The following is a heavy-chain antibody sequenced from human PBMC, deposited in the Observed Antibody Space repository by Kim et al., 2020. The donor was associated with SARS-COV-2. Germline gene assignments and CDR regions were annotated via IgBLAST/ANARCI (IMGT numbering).Heavy chain of an antibody. CDR3: ARSWVRGTYYDYVWGSYLPVDDDY. CDR2: ISAYNGNT. D-gene: IGHD3-16*02. V-gene: IGHV1-18*01. Sequence: ASVKVSCKASGYTFTSYGISWVRQAPGQGLEWMGWISAYNGNTNYAQKLQGRVTMTTDTSTSTAYMELRSLRSDDTAVYYCARSWVRGTYYDYVWGSYLPVDDDYWGQGTLVTVSS. J-gene: IGHJ4*02. CDR1: GYTFTSYG.